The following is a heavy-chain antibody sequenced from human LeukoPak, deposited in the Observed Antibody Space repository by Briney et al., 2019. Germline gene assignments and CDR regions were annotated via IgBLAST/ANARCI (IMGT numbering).Heavy chain of an antibody. J-gene: IGHJ4*02. CDR2: ISGSGGST. Sequence: PGGSLRLSCAASGSTFSSYAMSWVRQAPGKGLEWVSAISGSGGSTYYADSVKGRFTISRDNSKNTLYLQMNSLRAEDTAVYYCAKDYVWGSYRHQYFDYWGQGTLVTVSS. D-gene: IGHD3-16*02. V-gene: IGHV3-23*01. CDR3: AKDYVWGSYRHQYFDY. CDR1: GSTFSSYA.